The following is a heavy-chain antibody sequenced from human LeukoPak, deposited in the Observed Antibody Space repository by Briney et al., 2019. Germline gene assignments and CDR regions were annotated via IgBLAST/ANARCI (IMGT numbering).Heavy chain of an antibody. D-gene: IGHD3-10*01. CDR1: GFSLSTSGMR. V-gene: IGHV2-70*04. Sequence: ESGPALVKPTQTLTLTCTFSGFSLSTSGMRVSWIRQPPGKALEWLARIDWDDDKFYSTSLKTRLTISKDTSKNRVVLTMTNMDPVDTATYYCARSMVRGVTDAFDIWGQGTMVTVSS. CDR2: IDWDDDK. CDR3: ARSMVRGVTDAFDI. J-gene: IGHJ3*02.